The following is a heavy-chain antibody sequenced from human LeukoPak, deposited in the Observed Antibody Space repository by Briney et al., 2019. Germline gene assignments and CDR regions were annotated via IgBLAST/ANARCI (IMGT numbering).Heavy chain of an antibody. CDR2: IYYSGST. CDR3: ARATMRGDWFDP. Sequence: SETLSLTCAVYGGSFSSYYWSWIRQPPGKGLEWIGYIYYSGSTNYNPSLKSRVTISVDTSKNQFSLRLSSVTAADTAVYYCARATMRGDWFDPWGQGTLVTVSS. J-gene: IGHJ5*02. V-gene: IGHV4-59*01. CDR1: GGSFSSYY. D-gene: IGHD3-22*01.